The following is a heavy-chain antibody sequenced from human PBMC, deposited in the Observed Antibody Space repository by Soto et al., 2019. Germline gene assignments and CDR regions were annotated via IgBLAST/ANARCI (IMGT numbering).Heavy chain of an antibody. D-gene: IGHD4-17*01. J-gene: IGHJ4*02. CDR1: GFTFSNYE. CDR2: ISSSGSTI. CDR3: ARESLGGDYPLDY. V-gene: IGHV3-48*03. Sequence: PRGSLRLSCAASGFTFSNYEMNWVRQAPGKGLEWVSYISSSGSTIYYADSVKGRFTISRDNAKSSLFLQVSSLRADDTAIYYCARESLGGDYPLDYWGQGTLVTVPS.